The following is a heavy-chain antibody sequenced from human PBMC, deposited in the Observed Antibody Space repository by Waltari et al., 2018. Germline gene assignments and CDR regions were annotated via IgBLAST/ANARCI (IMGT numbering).Heavy chain of an antibody. CDR1: GVSITSGSHY. CDR2: IYTSGST. CDR3: ARHDTSTYYFDY. Sequence: QVQLQESGPGLVKPSQTLSLTCSVSGVSITSGSHYWSWIRQPAGKGLEWIGHIYTSGSTYYNPSLKSRVTISVDTSKNQFSLKLTSVTAADTAVYYCARHDTSTYYFDYWGQGTLVIVSS. V-gene: IGHV4-61*02. D-gene: IGHD5-18*01. J-gene: IGHJ4*02.